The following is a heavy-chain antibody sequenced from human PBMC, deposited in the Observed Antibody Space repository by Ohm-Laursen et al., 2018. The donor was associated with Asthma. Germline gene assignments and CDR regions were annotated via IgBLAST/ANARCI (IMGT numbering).Heavy chain of an antibody. Sequence: SETLSLTCTVSGSSISSGDYYWSWIRQPPGKGLEWIGYIYYSGSTYYNPSLKSRVTISVDTSKNQFSLKLSSVTAADTAVYYCARGIPAPDYGDPWFDPWGQGTLVTVSS. D-gene: IGHD4-17*01. CDR3: ARGIPAPDYGDPWFDP. J-gene: IGHJ5*02. V-gene: IGHV4-30-4*01. CDR1: GSSISSGDYY. CDR2: IYYSGST.